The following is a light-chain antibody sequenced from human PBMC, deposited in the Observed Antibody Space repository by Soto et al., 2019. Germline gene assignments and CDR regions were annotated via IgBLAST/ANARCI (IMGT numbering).Light chain of an antibody. J-gene: IGKJ1*01. CDR1: QSVGSSY. V-gene: IGKV3-20*01. CDR3: QQYRT. Sequence: EIVLTQSPGTLSLSPGERATLSCRAGQSVGSSYLAWYQQKPGQAPRLLIYGASSRATGIPDRFSGSGSGTDFTLTISRLEPEDFAVYYCQQYRTFGQGTRWIS. CDR2: GAS.